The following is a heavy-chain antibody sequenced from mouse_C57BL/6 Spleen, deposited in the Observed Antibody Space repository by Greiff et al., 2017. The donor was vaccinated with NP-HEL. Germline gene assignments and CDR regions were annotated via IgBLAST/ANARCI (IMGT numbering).Heavy chain of an antibody. D-gene: IGHD1-1*01. CDR2: INPNNGGT. CDR3: ARRSYYYGSKGYFDV. J-gene: IGHJ1*03. CDR1: GYTFTDYN. Sequence: VQLQQSGPELVKPGASVKIPCKASGYTFTDYNMDWVKQSHGKSLEWIGDINPNNGGTIYNQKFKGKATLTVDKSSSTAYMELRSLTSEDTAVYYCARRSYYYGSKGYFDVWGTGTTVTVSS. V-gene: IGHV1-18*01.